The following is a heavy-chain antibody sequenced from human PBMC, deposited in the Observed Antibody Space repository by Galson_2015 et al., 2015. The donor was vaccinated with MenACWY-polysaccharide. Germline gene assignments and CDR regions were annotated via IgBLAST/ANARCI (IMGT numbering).Heavy chain of an antibody. Sequence: CAISGDSVSSNSAAWNWIRQSPSRGLEWLGRTYYRSKWYNDYAVSVKSRITINPDTSKNQFSLQLNSVTPEDTAVYYCAGSASRSSWSYWYFDLWGRGTLVTVSS. CDR2: TYYRSKWYN. J-gene: IGHJ2*01. CDR3: AGSASRSSWSYWYFDL. CDR1: GDSVSSNSAA. V-gene: IGHV6-1*01. D-gene: IGHD6-13*01.